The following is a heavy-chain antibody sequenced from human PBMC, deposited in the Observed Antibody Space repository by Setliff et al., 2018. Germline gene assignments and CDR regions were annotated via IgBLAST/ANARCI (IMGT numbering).Heavy chain of an antibody. CDR1: GYTFTSYD. CDR2: MNPNSGNT. Sequence: ASVKVSCKASGYTFTSYDINWVRQATGQGLEWVGWMNPNSGNTGYAQKFQGRVTMTRNTSISTAYMELSSLRSEDTAVYYCARAGRAVVNAFDIWGQGTMVTVSS. D-gene: IGHD2-15*01. J-gene: IGHJ3*02. V-gene: IGHV1-8*01. CDR3: ARAGRAVVNAFDI.